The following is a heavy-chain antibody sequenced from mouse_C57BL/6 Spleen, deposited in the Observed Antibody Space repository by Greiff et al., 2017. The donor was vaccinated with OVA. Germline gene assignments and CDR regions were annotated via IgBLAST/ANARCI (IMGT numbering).Heavy chain of an antibody. Sequence: VQLQQSGPELVKPGASVKISCKASGYTFTDYYMNWVKQSHGKSLEWIGDINPNNGGTSYNQKFKGKATLTVDKSSSTAYMELRSLTSEDSAVYYCARYDGDYSNYWGQGTTLTVSS. CDR3: ARYDGDYSNY. V-gene: IGHV1-26*01. J-gene: IGHJ2*01. D-gene: IGHD2-5*01. CDR2: INPNNGGT. CDR1: GYTFTDYY.